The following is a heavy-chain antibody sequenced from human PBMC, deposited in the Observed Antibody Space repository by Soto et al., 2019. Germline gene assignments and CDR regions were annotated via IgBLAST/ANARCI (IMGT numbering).Heavy chain of an antibody. CDR3: ARWNYLDY. CDR1: GFSFSSYA. CDR2: ISGSDGKT. D-gene: IGHD2-15*01. Sequence: EVQLLESGGGLVQPGGSLRLSCAASGFSFSSYATSWVRQAPGKGLEWVSTISGSDGKTFYADSVKGRFSISRDTSDNTLYLQMNSLRADDTAIYYCARWNYLDYWGQGARVTVSS. V-gene: IGHV3-23*01. J-gene: IGHJ4*02.